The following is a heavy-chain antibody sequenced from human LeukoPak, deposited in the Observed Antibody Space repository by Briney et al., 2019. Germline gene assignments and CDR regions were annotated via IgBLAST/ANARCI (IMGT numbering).Heavy chain of an antibody. V-gene: IGHV3-21*06. CDR2: ISYGSDYM. J-gene: IGHJ5*02. Sequence: KPGGSLRLSCVASGFTFSSNAIDWVRQAPGKGLQWVAAISYGSDYMHYADSVKGRFTISRDNAKNSVYLQMNSLSAEDTAVYYCARSNYDSTTFYYHLDLWGQGTLVTVSS. D-gene: IGHD2/OR15-2a*01. CDR1: GFTFSSNA. CDR3: ARSNYDSTTFYYHLDL.